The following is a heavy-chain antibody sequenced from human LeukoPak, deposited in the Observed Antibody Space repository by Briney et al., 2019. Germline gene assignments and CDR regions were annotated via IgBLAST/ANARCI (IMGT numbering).Heavy chain of an antibody. CDR3: ARSPTKYSSGWHIHYYYYGMDV. Sequence: GASVKVSCKASGYTFTSYGISWVRQAPGQGLEWMGWISAYNGNTNYAQKLQGRVTMTTDTSTSTAYMELRSLRSDDTAVYYCARSPTKYSSGWHIHYYYYGMDVWGQGTTVTVSS. J-gene: IGHJ6*02. D-gene: IGHD6-19*01. CDR2: ISAYNGNT. CDR1: GYTFTSYG. V-gene: IGHV1-18*01.